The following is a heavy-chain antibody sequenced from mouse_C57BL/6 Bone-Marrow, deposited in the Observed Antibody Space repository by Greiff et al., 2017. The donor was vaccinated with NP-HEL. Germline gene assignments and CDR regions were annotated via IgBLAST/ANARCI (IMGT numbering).Heavy chain of an antibody. CDR1: GYTFTSYG. CDR2: IYIGNGYT. V-gene: IGHV1-58*01. D-gene: IGHD1-1*01. CDR3: ARDYYGSWFAY. J-gene: IGHJ3*01. Sequence: EVQLQQSGAELVRPGSSVKMSCKTSGYTFTSYGINWVKQRPGQGLEWIGYIYIGNGYTEYTEKFKGKATLTSDTSSSTAYMQLSSLTSEDSAIYFCARDYYGSWFAYWGQGTLVTVSA.